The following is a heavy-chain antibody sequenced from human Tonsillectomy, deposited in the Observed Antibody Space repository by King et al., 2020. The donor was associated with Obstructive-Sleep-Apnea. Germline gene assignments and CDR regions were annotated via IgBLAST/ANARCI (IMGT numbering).Heavy chain of an antibody. CDR2: IKSKTAGGTT. Sequence: VQLVESGGGLVKPGGSVRLSCAASGCIFSNAWMSWVRQAPGKLLEWVGRIKSKTAGGTTDYAAPVRRRFTISRDDSQNTLYLQMNSLKTEDTAVYYCTTGYASSWYEVDYWGQGTLVTVSS. D-gene: IGHD6-13*01. V-gene: IGHV3-15*01. CDR1: GCIFSNAW. CDR3: TTGYASSWYEVDY. J-gene: IGHJ4*02.